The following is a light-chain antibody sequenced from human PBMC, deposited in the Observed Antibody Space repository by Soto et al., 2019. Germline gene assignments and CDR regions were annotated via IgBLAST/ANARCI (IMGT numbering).Light chain of an antibody. CDR3: QQYGSSAFT. CDR1: QSVSSSY. CDR2: GAS. J-gene: IGKJ3*01. V-gene: IGKV3-20*01. Sequence: EIVLTQSPGTLSLSQGERATLSCRASQSVSSSYLAWYQQKPGQAPRLLIYGASSRATGIPDRFSGSGSGTDSTLTISRLEPEDFAVYYCQQYGSSAFTFGPGTKVDI.